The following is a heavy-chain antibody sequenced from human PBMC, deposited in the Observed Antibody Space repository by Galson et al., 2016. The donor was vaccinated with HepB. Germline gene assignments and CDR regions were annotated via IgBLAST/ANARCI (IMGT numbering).Heavy chain of an antibody. CDR3: VRGMSNSWYAYKRSYYYSMEL. CDR2: IRPSGAT. CDR1: GFDFSRHE. J-gene: IGHJ6*02. V-gene: IGHV3-48*03. D-gene: IGHD6-13*01. Sequence: SLRLSCAGSGFDFSRHEMNWVRQAPGKGLEWVSYIRPSGATFHADSVKGRFTISRDDGRDSLFLQMNGLRVEDTAVYYCVRGMSNSWYAYKRSYYYSMELWGRGTSIIISS.